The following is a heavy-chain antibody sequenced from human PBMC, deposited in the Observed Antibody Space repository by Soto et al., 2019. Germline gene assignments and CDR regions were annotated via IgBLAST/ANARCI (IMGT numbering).Heavy chain of an antibody. V-gene: IGHV4-30-4*01. CDR1: GGSISSGDYY. CDR3: ASDPDGWFDP. CDR2: IYYSGST. J-gene: IGHJ5*02. Sequence: QVQLQESGPGLVKPSQTLSLTCTVSGGSISSGDYYWSWIRQPPGKGLEWIGYIYYSGSTYYNPSLKXXVXIXXDPSKNQFSLELSSVTAADTAVYYCASDPDGWFDPWGQGTLVTVSS.